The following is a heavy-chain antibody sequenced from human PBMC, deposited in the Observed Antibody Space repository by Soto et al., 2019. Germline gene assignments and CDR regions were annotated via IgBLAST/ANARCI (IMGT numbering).Heavy chain of an antibody. J-gene: IGHJ4*02. CDR1: GFTFSSYS. CDR3: ARATVTSPRISKERIDY. Sequence: EVQLVESGGGLVKPGGSLRLSCAASGFTFSSYSMNWVRQAPGKGLEWVSSITSSSSYIYYADSVKGRFTISRDNAKNSLYLQMNRLRAEDTAVYYCARATVTSPRISKERIDYWGQGTLVTVSS. V-gene: IGHV3-21*01. D-gene: IGHD4-17*01. CDR2: ITSSSSYI.